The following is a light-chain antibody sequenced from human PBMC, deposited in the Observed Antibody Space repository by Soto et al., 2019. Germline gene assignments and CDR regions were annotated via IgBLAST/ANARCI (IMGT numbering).Light chain of an antibody. J-gene: IGLJ1*01. V-gene: IGLV1-40*01. Sequence: QSVLTQPPSVSGAPGQRVTISCTGSGSTFGAGSDVHWYQQVPGTAPKLLISYNTNRPSGVPDRFSGSKSGTSASLAISGLQAEDEADYYCSSYTSSSTLNYVFGTGTKLTVL. CDR1: GSTFGAGSD. CDR2: YNT. CDR3: SSYTSSSTLNYV.